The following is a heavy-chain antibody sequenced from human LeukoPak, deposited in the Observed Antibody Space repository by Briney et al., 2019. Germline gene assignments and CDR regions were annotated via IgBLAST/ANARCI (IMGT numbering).Heavy chain of an antibody. Sequence: GESLKISCKGSGYSFTSYWIGWVRQMPGKGLEWMGIIYPGDSETRYSPSFQGQVTISADKSISTAYLQWSSLKASDTAMYYCAKYDYGSGSPFDNWGQGTLVIVSS. D-gene: IGHD3-10*01. CDR3: AKYDYGSGSPFDN. J-gene: IGHJ4*02. CDR1: GYSFTSYW. CDR2: IYPGDSET. V-gene: IGHV5-51*01.